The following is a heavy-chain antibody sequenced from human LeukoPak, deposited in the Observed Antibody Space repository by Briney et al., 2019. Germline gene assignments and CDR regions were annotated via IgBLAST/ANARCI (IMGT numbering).Heavy chain of an antibody. CDR2: IKIKSDGGTA. CDR1: GFTFSNAW. J-gene: IGHJ6*02. D-gene: IGHD5-24*01. V-gene: IGHV3-15*01. CDR3: TRERWLQIGWGMDV. Sequence: GGSLRLSCAASGFTFSNAWMSWVRQAPGKGLGWVGRIKIKSDGGTADYVAPVKGRFTISRDDSKNTLYLQMNSLKTEDTAVYYCTRERWLQIGWGMDVWGRGTTVTVSS.